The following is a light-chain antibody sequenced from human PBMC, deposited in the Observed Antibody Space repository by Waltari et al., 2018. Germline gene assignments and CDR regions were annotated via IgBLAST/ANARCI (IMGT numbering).Light chain of an antibody. J-gene: IGKJ4*01. Sequence: DIQMTQSPSTLSASVGDRFTITCRGSQSISNWLAWYQQKTGKAPKLLIYKASTLESGVPSRFSGSGSGTEFTLTISSLQPDDFATYYCQQYNSYSLLTFGGGTKVEIK. CDR1: QSISNW. CDR2: KAS. V-gene: IGKV1-5*03. CDR3: QQYNSYSLLT.